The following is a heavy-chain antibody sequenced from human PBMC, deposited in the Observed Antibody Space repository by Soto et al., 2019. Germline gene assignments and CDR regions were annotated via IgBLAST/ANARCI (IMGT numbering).Heavy chain of an antibody. CDR3: ARDNEVLDNSSSPDPAPRGTLSFWFDP. V-gene: IGHV1-69*01. D-gene: IGHD6-6*01. CDR2: IIPIFGTA. CDR1: GGTFSSYA. J-gene: IGHJ5*02. Sequence: SVKDSCKASGGTFSSYAIRWVRQAPEQGLGWRGGIIPIFGTANYAQKFQGRVTITADESTSTAYMELSSLRSEDTAVYYCARDNEVLDNSSSPDPAPRGTLSFWFDPSG.